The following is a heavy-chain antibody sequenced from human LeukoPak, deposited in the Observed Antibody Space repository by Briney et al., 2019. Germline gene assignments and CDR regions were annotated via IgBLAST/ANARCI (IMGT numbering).Heavy chain of an antibody. Sequence: GGSLRLSCAASGFTFSSYGMHWVRQAPGKGLEWVAVIWYDGSNKYYADSVKGRFTISRDNSKNTLYLQMNSLRAEDTAVYYCAGGEYDFWSGYYLGGLYWGQGTLVTVSS. J-gene: IGHJ4*02. CDR1: GFTFSSYG. CDR3: AGGEYDFWSGYYLGGLY. D-gene: IGHD3-3*01. CDR2: IWYDGSNK. V-gene: IGHV3-30*02.